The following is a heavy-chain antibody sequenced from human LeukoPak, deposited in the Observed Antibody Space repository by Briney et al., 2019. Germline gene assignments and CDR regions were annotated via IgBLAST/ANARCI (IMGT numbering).Heavy chain of an antibody. CDR3: ARDLYDFWSGSGVYYYYMDV. Sequence: SETLSLTCTVSGGSISSYYWSWIRQPAGKGLEWIGRIYTSGSTNYNPSLKSRVTMSVDTSKNQFSLKLSSVTAADTAVYYCARDLYDFWSGSGVYYYYMDVWGKGTTVTVSS. J-gene: IGHJ6*03. CDR2: IYTSGST. CDR1: GGSISSYY. V-gene: IGHV4-4*07. D-gene: IGHD3-3*01.